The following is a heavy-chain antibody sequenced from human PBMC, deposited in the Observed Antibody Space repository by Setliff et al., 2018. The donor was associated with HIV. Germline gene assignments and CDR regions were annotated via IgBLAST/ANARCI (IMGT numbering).Heavy chain of an antibody. CDR2: INHRGIA. D-gene: IGHD6-6*01. Sequence: SETLSLTCAVYGGSFSGYYWTWIRQSPSGLEWIGEINHRGIANSSPSLKGRVTISIDTSKKQFSLRLTSVTAADTALYYCARAQIAAPRPYEYWGQGTLVTVSS. J-gene: IGHJ4*02. V-gene: IGHV4-34*01. CDR1: GGSFSGYY. CDR3: ARAQIAAPRPYEY.